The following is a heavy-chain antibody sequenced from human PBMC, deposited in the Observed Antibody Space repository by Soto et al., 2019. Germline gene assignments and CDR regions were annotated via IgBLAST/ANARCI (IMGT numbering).Heavy chain of an antibody. CDR1: GYTFTSYD. CDR2: MNPNSGNT. V-gene: IGHV1-8*01. D-gene: IGHD2-21*02. Sequence: ASVKVSCKASGYTFTSYDINWARQATGQGLEWMGWMNPNSGNTGYAQKFQGRVTMTRNTSISTAYMELSSLRSEDTAVYYCASGAGYCGGDCSGYWGQGTLVTVSS. J-gene: IGHJ4*02. CDR3: ASGAGYCGGDCSGY.